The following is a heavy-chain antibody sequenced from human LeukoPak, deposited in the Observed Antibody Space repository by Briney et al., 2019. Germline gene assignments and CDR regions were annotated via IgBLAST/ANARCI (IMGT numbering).Heavy chain of an antibody. J-gene: IGHJ4*02. CDR2: IRYDGSNK. CDR1: GFTFSSYG. Sequence: PGGSLRLSCAASGFTFSSYGMHWVRQAPGKGLEWVAFIRYDGSNKYYADSVKGRFTISRDNSKNTLYLQMNSLRAEDTAVYYCAKDPYPYYDSSGYSPSYCFDYWGQGTLVTASS. V-gene: IGHV3-30*02. CDR3: AKDPYPYYDSSGYSPSYCFDY. D-gene: IGHD3-22*01.